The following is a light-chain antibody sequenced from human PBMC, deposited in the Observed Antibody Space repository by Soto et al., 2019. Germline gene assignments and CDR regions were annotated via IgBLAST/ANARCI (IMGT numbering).Light chain of an antibody. CDR2: GAS. Sequence: EIVMTQSPATLSVSPGERATLSCRASQSVSSNLAWYQQKPGQAPRLLIYGASTRATGVPARFSGSGSGTEFTLTISNLQSEDFAVYFWQQYNNWPTFGQRTKVEIK. J-gene: IGKJ1*01. V-gene: IGKV3-15*01. CDR1: QSVSSN. CDR3: QQYNNWPT.